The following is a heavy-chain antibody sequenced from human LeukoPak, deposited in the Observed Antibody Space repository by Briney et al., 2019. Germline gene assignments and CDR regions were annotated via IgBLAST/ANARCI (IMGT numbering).Heavy chain of an antibody. CDR3: EQKTAYDILTGYPYFDY. CDR2: ISSSISYI. D-gene: IGHD3-9*01. J-gene: IGHJ4*02. V-gene: IGHV3-21*01. CDR1: GFTFSSYS. Sequence: PGGSLRLSCTASGFTFSSYSMNWVRQATGKGLEWVSSISSSISYIYYAASVNGRFTISRDNAKNSLYLQMNSLRAEDTAVFFFEQKTAYDILTGYPYFDYWGQGTLVTVSS.